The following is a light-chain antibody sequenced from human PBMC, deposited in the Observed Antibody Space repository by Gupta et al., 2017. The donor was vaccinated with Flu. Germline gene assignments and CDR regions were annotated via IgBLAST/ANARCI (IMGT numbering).Light chain of an antibody. Sequence: QSALTQPASVSGSPCPSITISCTGTSSDVGGYNYVSWYQQHPGKAPKLMIYEVSNRPSGVSNRFSGSKSGNTASLTISGLQAEDEADYYCSSYTSSSTYVVFGGGTKLTVL. CDR1: SSDVGGYNY. J-gene: IGLJ2*01. CDR2: EVS. V-gene: IGLV2-14*01. CDR3: SSYTSSSTYVV.